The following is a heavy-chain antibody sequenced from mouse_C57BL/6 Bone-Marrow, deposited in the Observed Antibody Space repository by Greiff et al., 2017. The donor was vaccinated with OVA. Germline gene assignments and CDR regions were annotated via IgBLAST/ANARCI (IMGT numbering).Heavy chain of an antibody. CDR2: IYPGSGSP. D-gene: IGHD2-4*01. CDR3: ATMITKGYFDV. CDR1: GYTFTSYW. Sequence: QVQLQQPGAELVKPGASVKLSCKASGYTFTSYWITWVKQRPGQGLEWIGDIYPGSGSPNYNEKFKRKATLTVDKSSSTAYMQLSSLTSEDSAVYYCATMITKGYFDVWGTGTTVTVSS. V-gene: IGHV1-55*01. J-gene: IGHJ1*03.